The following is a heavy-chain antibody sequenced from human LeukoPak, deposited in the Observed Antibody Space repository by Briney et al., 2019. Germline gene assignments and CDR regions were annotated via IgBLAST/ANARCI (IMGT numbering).Heavy chain of an antibody. J-gene: IGHJ3*02. CDR2: ISSSSSYR. D-gene: IGHD5-12*01. V-gene: IGHV3-21*01. CDR3: ARDSGYDPDAFDI. CDR1: GFTFSSNS. Sequence: GGSLRLSCAASGFTFSSNSMNWVRQAPGKGLEWVSSISSSSSYRYYADSVKGRFTISRANAKNSLYLQMNSLRAEDTAVYYCARDSGYDPDAFDIWGQGTMVTVSS.